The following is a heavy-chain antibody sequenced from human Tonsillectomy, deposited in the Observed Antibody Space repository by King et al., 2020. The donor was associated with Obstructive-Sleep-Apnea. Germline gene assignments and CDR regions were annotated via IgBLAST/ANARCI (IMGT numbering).Heavy chain of an antibody. CDR2: INPNSGDT. Sequence: VQLVESGAEVKKPGASVKVSCKASGYSFTGYYLHWLRQAPGQGLEWMGWINPNSGDTNYAERFQGRVTMTRDTSISTAYMELSRLTSDDTAVYSCGRGPPHSTGWSNLDLYFFDYWGQGTLVTVSS. CDR1: GYSFTGYY. V-gene: IGHV1-2*02. J-gene: IGHJ4*02. D-gene: IGHD6-19*01. CDR3: GRGPPHSTGWSNLDLYFFDY.